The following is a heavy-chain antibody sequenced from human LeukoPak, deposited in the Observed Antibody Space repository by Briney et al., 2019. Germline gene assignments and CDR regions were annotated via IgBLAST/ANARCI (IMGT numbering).Heavy chain of an antibody. CDR1: GFTFSSYD. D-gene: IGHD6-6*01. J-gene: IGHJ6*02. CDR3: AKDLYTGSWYYGMDV. V-gene: IGHV3-23*01. Sequence: GGSLRLSCAASGFTFSSYDMSWVRQAPGKWLEWVSAISGSGGNTYYADSVKGRFTISRDNSKNTLYLQMNSLRAEDTAVYYCAKDLYTGSWYYGMDVWGQGTTVTVSS. CDR2: ISGSGGNT.